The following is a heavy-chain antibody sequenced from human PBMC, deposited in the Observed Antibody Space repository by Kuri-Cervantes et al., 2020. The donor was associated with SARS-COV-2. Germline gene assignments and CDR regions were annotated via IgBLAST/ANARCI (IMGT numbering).Heavy chain of an antibody. D-gene: IGHD2-2*01. V-gene: IGHV1-2*02. Sequence: ASVKVSCKASGYTFTGYYMHWVRQAPGQGLEWMGWINPNSGGTNYAQKFQGRVTMTRDTSISTAYMELSRLRSDDTAVYCCARSAGYCSNTSCPGGAGWLALYNWFDPWGQGTLVTVSS. CDR1: GYTFTGYY. CDR2: INPNSGGT. CDR3: ARSAGYCSNTSCPGGAGWLALYNWFDP. J-gene: IGHJ5*02.